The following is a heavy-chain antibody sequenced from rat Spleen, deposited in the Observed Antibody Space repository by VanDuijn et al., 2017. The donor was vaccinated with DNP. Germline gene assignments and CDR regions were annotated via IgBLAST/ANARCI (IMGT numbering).Heavy chain of an antibody. Sequence: QVQLKESGPGLVQPSQTLSLTCTVSGFSLTSYTVSWVRQPPGKGLEWIASMSSGGITYYNSALRSRLSVSRDTSKSQVFLKVNSLQTEDTAMYFCALAGRGALDAWGQGTSVTVSS. D-gene: IGHD1-4*01. J-gene: IGHJ4*01. CDR1: GFSLTSYT. CDR3: ALAGRGALDA. V-gene: IGHV2-6*01. CDR2: MSSGGIT.